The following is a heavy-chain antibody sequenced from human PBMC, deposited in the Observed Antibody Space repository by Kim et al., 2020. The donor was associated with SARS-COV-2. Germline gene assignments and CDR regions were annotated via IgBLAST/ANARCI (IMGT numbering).Heavy chain of an antibody. Sequence: GGSLRLSCATSGFTFSAFWLTWVRQAPGKGLEWVATINPDGSKKDYGDSVKGRFTVSKDNAKDSLYLQMDSLRAEDTAIYYCARSTFISAYDDCGQGIL. CDR1: GFTFSAFW. CDR2: INPDGSKK. J-gene: IGHJ4*02. D-gene: IGHD2-21*01. CDR3: ARSTFISAYDD. V-gene: IGHV3-7*01.